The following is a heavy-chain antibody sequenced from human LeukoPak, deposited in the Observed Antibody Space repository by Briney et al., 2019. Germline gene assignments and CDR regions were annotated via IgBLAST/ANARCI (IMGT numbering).Heavy chain of an antibody. CDR2: MNTNTGNP. J-gene: IGHJ5*02. CDR1: GYTFTSYA. V-gene: IGHV7-4-1*02. Sequence: ASVKVSCKASGYTFTSYAMNWVRQAPGQGLEWMGWMNTNTGNPTYAQGFTGRFVFSLDTSVSTAYLQISSLKAEDTAVYYCARDGYYGSGSYPNWFDPWGQGTLVTVSS. D-gene: IGHD3-10*01. CDR3: ARDGYYGSGSYPNWFDP.